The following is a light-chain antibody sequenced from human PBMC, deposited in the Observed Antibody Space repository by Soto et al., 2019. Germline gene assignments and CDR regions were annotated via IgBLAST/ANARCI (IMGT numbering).Light chain of an antibody. CDR1: GSNIGAGYD. Sequence: QSVLTQPPSVSGAPGQRVTISCTGSGSNIGAGYDVHWYQQLPGTAPKLLIFANINRPSGVPDRFSGSKSGASASLAITGLRAEDEADYYCQSYDSSLSGWVFGGGTKLTVL. CDR2: ANI. CDR3: QSYDSSLSGWV. J-gene: IGLJ3*02. V-gene: IGLV1-40*01.